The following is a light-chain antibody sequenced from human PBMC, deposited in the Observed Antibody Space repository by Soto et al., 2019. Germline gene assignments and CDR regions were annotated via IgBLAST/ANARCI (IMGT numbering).Light chain of an antibody. CDR1: NIGSKS. Sequence: SYELTQPPSVSVAPGQTARITCGGSNIGSKSVHWYQQKPGQAPVLVVYDDSDRPSGIPERFSGSNSGNTATLTISRVEAGDEADYYCQVWDSSSDPYLFGTGTKLTVL. CDR3: QVWDSSSDPYL. J-gene: IGLJ1*01. V-gene: IGLV3-21*02. CDR2: DDS.